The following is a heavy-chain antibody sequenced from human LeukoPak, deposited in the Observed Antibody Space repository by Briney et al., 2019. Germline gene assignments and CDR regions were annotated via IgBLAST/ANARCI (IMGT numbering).Heavy chain of an antibody. CDR2: ISSSSSYI. J-gene: IGHJ4*02. V-gene: IGHV3-21*01. Sequence: GGSLRLACAAYGFTFSSYSMNWVRQAPGKGLEWVSSISSSSSYIYYADSVKGRFTISGDNAKNSLYLQMNSLRAEDTAVYYCARDSGVAVADNFDYWGQGTLVTVSS. CDR3: ARDSGVAVADNFDY. D-gene: IGHD6-19*01. CDR1: GFTFSSYS.